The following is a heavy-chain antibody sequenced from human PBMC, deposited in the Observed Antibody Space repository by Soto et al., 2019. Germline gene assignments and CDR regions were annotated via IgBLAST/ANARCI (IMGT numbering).Heavy chain of an antibody. CDR3: ARDRHNNFFDP. CDR2: IYYSGST. Sequence: QVQLQESGPGLVEPSQTLSLTCTVSGASMSSGGYYWTWIRQSPGKGLEWIGYIYYSGSTFYNPSLESQVAISLDTSRSQFSLTLHSVAAAATAIYYCARDRHNNFFDPWGQGTLVTVSS. CDR1: GASMSSGGYY. V-gene: IGHV4-31*01. D-gene: IGHD6-6*01. J-gene: IGHJ5*02.